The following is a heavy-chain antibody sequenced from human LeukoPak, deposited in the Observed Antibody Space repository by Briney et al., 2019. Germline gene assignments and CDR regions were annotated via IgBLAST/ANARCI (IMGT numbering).Heavy chain of an antibody. J-gene: IGHJ4*02. D-gene: IGHD3-16*02. CDR3: ARREYDYVWGSYRYAIDY. CDR1: GYIFTTYW. CDR2: IYPGDSDT. Sequence: GESLKISCKGSGYIFTTYWIGWVRQMPGKGLEWMGIIYPGDSDTRYSPSFQGQVTISADKSISTAYLQWSSLKASDTAMYYCARREYDYVWGSYRYAIDYWGQGTLVTVSS. V-gene: IGHV5-51*01.